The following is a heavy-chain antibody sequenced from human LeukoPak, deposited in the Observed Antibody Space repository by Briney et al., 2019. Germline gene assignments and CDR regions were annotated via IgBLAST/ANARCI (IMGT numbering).Heavy chain of an antibody. V-gene: IGHV6-1*01. CDR2: AYYRSTWYN. J-gene: IGHJ5*02. CDR1: GDSVSSNSVT. D-gene: IGHD2-2*01. CDR3: ARRLTQYDCFDP. Sequence: SQTLSLTCAISGDSVSSNSVTWNWIRQSPSRGLEWLGRAYYRSTWYNDYAVSVRGRITVNPDTSKNQFSLHLNSVTPEDTAVYYCARRLTQYDCFDPWGQGILVTVFS.